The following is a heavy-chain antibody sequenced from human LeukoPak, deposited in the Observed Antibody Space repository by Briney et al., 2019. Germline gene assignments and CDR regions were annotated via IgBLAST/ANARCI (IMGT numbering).Heavy chain of an antibody. CDR2: ISYDGSNK. CDR3: ARPNWVDY. Sequence: PGGSLRLSCAASGFTFSSYAMHWVRQAPGKGLEWVAVISYDGSNKYYADSVKGRFTISRDNSKNTLYLQMNSLRAEDTAVYYCARPNWVDYWGQGTLVTVSS. D-gene: IGHD7-27*01. V-gene: IGHV3-30-3*01. J-gene: IGHJ4*02. CDR1: GFTFSSYA.